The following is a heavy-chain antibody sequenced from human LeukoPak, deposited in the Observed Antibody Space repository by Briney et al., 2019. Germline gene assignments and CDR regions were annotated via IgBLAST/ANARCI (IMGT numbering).Heavy chain of an antibody. CDR2: ILHNGDST. V-gene: IGHV3-23*01. CDR3: ASQLYSSGCPGDY. D-gene: IGHD6-19*01. CDR1: GFTCSTYV. Sequence: PGGSLRLSCAASGFTCSTYVMSWVRRAPGKGLEWLSLILHNGDSTYYADSVKGRFTISRDNAKNTLYLQMNSLRAEDTAVYYCASQLYSSGCPGDYWGQGTLVTVSS. J-gene: IGHJ4*02.